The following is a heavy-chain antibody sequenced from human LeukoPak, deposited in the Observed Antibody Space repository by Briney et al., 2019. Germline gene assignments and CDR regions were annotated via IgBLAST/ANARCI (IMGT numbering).Heavy chain of an antibody. CDR2: INTDGSNR. J-gene: IGHJ5*02. Sequence: GGSLRLSCAASGFTFSHYWMHWVRQVPGKGLVWVARINTDGSNRKYMESVKGRFTISRDNAKNTLYLQMNCLRAEDTAVYYCARDRNYYGSGTLNPWGQGTLVTVSS. CDR3: ARDRNYYGSGTLNP. V-gene: IGHV3-74*03. CDR1: GFTFSHYW. D-gene: IGHD3-10*01.